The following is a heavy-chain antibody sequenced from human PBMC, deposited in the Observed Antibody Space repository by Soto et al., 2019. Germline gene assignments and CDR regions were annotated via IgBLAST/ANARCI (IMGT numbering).Heavy chain of an antibody. CDR2: ISHSGYT. Sequence: SETLSLTCAVYGGSFSNSFLTWIRQPPGEGLEWIGEISHSGYTNYNPSLKSRVTISLDTSNNQVSLKLASLTAADTAIYYCTRGGQLLSLWGQGTTVTVS. CDR1: GGSFSNSF. CDR3: TRGGQLLSL. V-gene: IGHV4-34*01. J-gene: IGHJ6*02. D-gene: IGHD1-1*01.